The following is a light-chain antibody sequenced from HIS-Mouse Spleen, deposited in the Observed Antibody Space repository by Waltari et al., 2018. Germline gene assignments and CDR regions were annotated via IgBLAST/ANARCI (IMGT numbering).Light chain of an antibody. J-gene: IGLJ2*01. V-gene: IGLV2-11*01. Sequence: QSALTQPRSVSGSPGQSVTISCTGPSSDVGGYNYVSWYQPPPGKAPKLMIYDVSKRPSGVPDRFSGSKSGNTASLTISGLQAEDEADYYCCSYAGSYTLVFGGGTKLTVL. CDR3: CSYAGSYTLV. CDR1: SSDVGGYNY. CDR2: DVS.